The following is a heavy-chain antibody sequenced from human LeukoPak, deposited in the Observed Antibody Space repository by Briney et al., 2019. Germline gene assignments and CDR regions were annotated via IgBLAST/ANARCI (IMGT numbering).Heavy chain of an antibody. V-gene: IGHV1-8*01. D-gene: IGHD6-19*01. CDR2: MNPNSGNT. CDR1: GYTFSSSD. Sequence: ASAKVSCKASGYTFSSSDINWVRQATGQGLESMGWMNPNSGNTYYAQRFQGRVTMTRDTSISTAYMEVSSLRSEDTAVYYCARGNIAVPGTPYYFEYWGQGTLVTVSS. CDR3: ARGNIAVPGTPYYFEY. J-gene: IGHJ4*02.